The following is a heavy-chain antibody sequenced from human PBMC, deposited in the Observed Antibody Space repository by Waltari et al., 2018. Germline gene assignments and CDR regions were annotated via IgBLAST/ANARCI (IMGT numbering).Heavy chain of an antibody. V-gene: IGHV3-23*01. CDR2: ISGTCGSP. Sequence: EVQLLESGGGLVQPGGSLRLCCADSGFTFSSYAMSWVRQAPGKGLEWVSAISGTCGSPYYADSWQGRFTISRDNSKNTLYLQMNSLRAEDTAVYYCAKVYPALFGSYWSIYFDYWGQGTLVTVSS. CDR3: AKVYPALFGSYWSIYFDY. CDR1: GFTFSSYA. J-gene: IGHJ4*02. D-gene: IGHD1-26*01.